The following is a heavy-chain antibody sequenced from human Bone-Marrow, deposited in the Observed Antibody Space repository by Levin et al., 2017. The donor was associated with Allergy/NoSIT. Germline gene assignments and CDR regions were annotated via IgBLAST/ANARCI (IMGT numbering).Heavy chain of an antibody. V-gene: IGHV3-74*01. CDR3: ARVRGGYDRGGYWGDYYYGMDV. D-gene: IGHD3-22*01. CDR2: IKNDGTSP. J-gene: IGHJ6*02. Sequence: PGESLKISCAASGFTFSSHWMHWVRQAPGKGLVWVARIKNDGTSPIYAGSVRGRFTISRDNAKETLYLQMNSLAVEDTAVYYCARVRGGYDRGGYWGDYYYGMDVWGQGTTVTVAS. CDR1: GFTFSSHW.